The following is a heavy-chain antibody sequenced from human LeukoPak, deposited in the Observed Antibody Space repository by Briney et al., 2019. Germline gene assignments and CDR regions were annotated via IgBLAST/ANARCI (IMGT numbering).Heavy chain of an antibody. CDR3: ARQISDYYYYYIDV. CDR1: GGSISSSHYY. J-gene: IGHJ6*03. CDR2: IYYSGTT. Sequence: SETLSLTCTVSGGSISSSHYYWGWIRQSPGKGLEWSGTIYYSGTTYYNPSLESRVTISEDMSKNQFSLTLRSVTAADTAVYYCARQISDYYYYYIDVWGKGTTVTVSS. V-gene: IGHV4-39*01. D-gene: IGHD3-3*01.